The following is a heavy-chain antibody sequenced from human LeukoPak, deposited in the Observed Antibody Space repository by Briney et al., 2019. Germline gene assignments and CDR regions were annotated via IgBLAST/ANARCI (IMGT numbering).Heavy chain of an antibody. CDR3: ARGFYESSGYYYDAFDI. J-gene: IGHJ3*02. CDR2: INHSGST. D-gene: IGHD3-22*01. CDR1: GGSFSGYY. Sequence: SETLSLTCAVYGGSFSGYYWSWIRQPPGKGLEWIGEINHSGSTNYNPSLKSRVTISVDTSKNQFSLKLSSVTAADTAVYYCARGFYESSGYYYDAFDIWGQGTMVTVSS. V-gene: IGHV4-34*01.